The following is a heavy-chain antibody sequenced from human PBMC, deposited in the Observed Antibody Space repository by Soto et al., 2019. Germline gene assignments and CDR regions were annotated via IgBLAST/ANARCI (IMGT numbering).Heavy chain of an antibody. Sequence: GESLKISCKGSGYSFTSYWIGWVRQMPGKGLEWMGIIYPGDSDTRYSPSFQGQVTISADKSISTAYLQWSSLKASDTAMYYCARGVFPPIIVNDYYYYMDVWGKGTTVTVSS. CDR2: IYPGDSDT. D-gene: IGHD1-26*01. CDR3: ARGVFPPIIVNDYYYYMDV. J-gene: IGHJ6*03. CDR1: GYSFTSYW. V-gene: IGHV5-51*01.